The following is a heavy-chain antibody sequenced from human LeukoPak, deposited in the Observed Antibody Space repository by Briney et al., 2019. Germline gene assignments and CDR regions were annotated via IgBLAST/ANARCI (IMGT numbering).Heavy chain of an antibody. D-gene: IGHD5-24*01. CDR1: GFTFSAYN. J-gene: IGHJ5*02. CDR2: ISGSSSAI. V-gene: IGHV3-48*01. Sequence: GGSLRPSCAASGFTFSAYNMIWVRQAPGKGLEWLSYISGSSSAIYYADSVQGRSTISRDNAKNSLSLQMSSLRVEDTAVYYCVRDRTLGVRDGFILAWGQGTLVTVSS. CDR3: VRDRTLGVRDGFILA.